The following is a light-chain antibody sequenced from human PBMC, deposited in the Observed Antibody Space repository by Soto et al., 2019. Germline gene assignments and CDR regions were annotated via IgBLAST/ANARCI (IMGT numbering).Light chain of an antibody. V-gene: IGKV3-11*01. CDR3: QQRSNWPPIT. CDR1: QSVSSS. CDR2: DAS. Sequence: EIVLTQSPATLSLSPGERATLSCRASQSVSSSLAWYQQKPGQAPRLLIYDASNRATAIPARFSGSGSGTDFTLTISSLEPEDFAVYYCQQRSNWPPITFGQGTRLEI. J-gene: IGKJ5*01.